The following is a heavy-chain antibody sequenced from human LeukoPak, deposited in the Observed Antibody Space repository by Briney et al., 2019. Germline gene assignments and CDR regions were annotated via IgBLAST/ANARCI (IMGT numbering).Heavy chain of an antibody. D-gene: IGHD2-2*01. CDR2: INPNSGGT. Sequence: GASVKVSCKASGYTFTGYYMHWVRQAPGQGLEWMGWINPNSGGTNYAQKFQGRVTMTRDTSISTAYMELSRLRSDDTAVYYCARDRDTVVVPAAISRYYYYYMDVWGKGTTVTVSS. J-gene: IGHJ6*03. V-gene: IGHV1-2*02. CDR3: ARDRDTVVVPAAISRYYYYYMDV. CDR1: GYTFTGYY.